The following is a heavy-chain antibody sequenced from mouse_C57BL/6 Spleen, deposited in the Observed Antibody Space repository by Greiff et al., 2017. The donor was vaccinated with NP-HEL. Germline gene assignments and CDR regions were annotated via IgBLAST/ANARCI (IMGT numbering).Heavy chain of an antibody. Sequence: EVQLLESGGGLVQPGGSLKLSCAASGFTFSDYGMAWVRQAPWKGPEWVAFISNLAYSIYYADTVTGRFTISRENSKNTLYLEMSSLRSEDTAMYYCARRPTTKDAMDYWGQRASVTVSS. J-gene: IGHJ4*01. CDR3: ARRPTTKDAMDY. D-gene: IGHD2-1*01. V-gene: IGHV5-15*04. CDR2: ISNLAYSI. CDR1: GFTFSDYG.